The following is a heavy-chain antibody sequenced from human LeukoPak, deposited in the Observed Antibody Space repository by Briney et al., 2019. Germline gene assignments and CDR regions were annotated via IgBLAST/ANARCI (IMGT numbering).Heavy chain of an antibody. J-gene: IGHJ5*02. CDR1: GGSISSSNYY. V-gene: IGHV4-39*07. Sequence: SETLSLTCTISGGSISSSNYYWAWIRQPPGKGLEWIGSIYYSGNTNYNPSLQSRVTMSVYTAKNQCSLKLSSVTAADTAMYYCAREDIAAAGTQNWFDPWGQGTLVTVSS. D-gene: IGHD6-13*01. CDR3: AREDIAAAGTQNWFDP. CDR2: IYYSGNT.